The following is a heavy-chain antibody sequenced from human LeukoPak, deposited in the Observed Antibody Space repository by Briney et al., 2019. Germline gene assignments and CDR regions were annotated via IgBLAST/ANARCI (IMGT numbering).Heavy chain of an antibody. J-gene: IGHJ4*02. CDR3: AKDKPEFDY. CDR1: GFTFSSYW. CDR2: VTGDGSIT. Sequence: GGSLRLSCAASGFTFSSYWMYWVRQAPGKGLVWVSRVTGDGSITAYADSVKGRFTISRDNSKNTLYLQMNSLRAEDTAVYYCAKDKPEFDYWGQGTLVTVSS. V-gene: IGHV3-74*01.